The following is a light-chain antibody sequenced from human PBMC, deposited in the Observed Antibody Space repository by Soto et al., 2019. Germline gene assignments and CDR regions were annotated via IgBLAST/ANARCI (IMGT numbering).Light chain of an antibody. J-gene: IGKJ1*01. CDR2: GAT. Sequence: EIVMTQSPATLSVSPGERATLSCRASQSVSINLAWYQQRPGQAPRLLMYGATTRATGIPARFSGSGSGTEFTLTISSLQSEDFAVYYCQQYNNWPWTVGQGTKVEI. CDR3: QQYNNWPWT. CDR1: QSVSIN. V-gene: IGKV3-15*01.